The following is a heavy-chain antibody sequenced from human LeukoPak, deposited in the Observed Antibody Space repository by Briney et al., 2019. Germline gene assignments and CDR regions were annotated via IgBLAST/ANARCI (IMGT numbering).Heavy chain of an antibody. J-gene: IGHJ4*02. CDR3: AKAATYYDFWSGNYFDH. V-gene: IGHV3-23*01. D-gene: IGHD3-3*01. CDR1: GFTFSSYA. Sequence: GGSLRLSCAASGFTFSSYAMSWVRQAPGKGLEWVSAISGSGGSTYYADSVKGRFTISRDNSKNTLYLQMNSLRAEDTAVYYCAKAATYYDFWSGNYFDHWGQGTLVTVSS. CDR2: ISGSGGST.